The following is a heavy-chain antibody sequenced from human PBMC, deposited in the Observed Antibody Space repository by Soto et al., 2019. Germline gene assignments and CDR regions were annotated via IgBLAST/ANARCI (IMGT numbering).Heavy chain of an antibody. CDR2: INAGNGNT. V-gene: IGHV1-3*01. D-gene: IGHD1-7*01. CDR1: GYTFTSYA. CDR3: ARDPWNYVSGWFDP. Sequence: ASVKVSCKASGYTFTSYAMHWVRQAPGQRLEWMGWINAGNGNTKYSQKFQGRVTITRDTSASTAYMELSSLRSEDTAVYFCARDPWNYVSGWFDPWGQGTLVTVSS. J-gene: IGHJ5*02.